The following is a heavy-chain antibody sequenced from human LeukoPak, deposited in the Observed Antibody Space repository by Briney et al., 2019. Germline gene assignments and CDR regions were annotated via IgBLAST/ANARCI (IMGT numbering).Heavy chain of an antibody. CDR2: ITYSGYS. V-gene: IGHV4-59*12. CDR1: GDSMRSYY. CDR3: ASLSGGYFDSDL. J-gene: IGHJ5*02. D-gene: IGHD3-9*01. Sequence: SETLSLTCNVSGDSMRSYYWSWIRQPPGKGLEWIGYITYSGYSNSHPSFHTRLTLSMDASKNQFSLELKSVTAADTAIYFCASLSGGYFDSDLWGQETLVTVSS.